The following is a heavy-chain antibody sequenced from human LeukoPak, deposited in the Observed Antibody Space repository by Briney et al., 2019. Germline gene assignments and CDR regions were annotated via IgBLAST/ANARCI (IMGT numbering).Heavy chain of an antibody. D-gene: IGHD2-21*02. Sequence: GGSLKLSCAASGFTFSGSVMHWVRQPPGKGLEWVGRIRSKTNNDATAYAASVKGRFTIYRDDSKSVAYLQMNSLKIEDTAVYFCTRRAYCGDDCYSGLDYWGQGTLVTVSS. CDR3: TRRAYCGDDCYSGLDY. J-gene: IGHJ4*02. CDR2: IRSKTNNDAT. V-gene: IGHV3-73*01. CDR1: GFTFSGSV.